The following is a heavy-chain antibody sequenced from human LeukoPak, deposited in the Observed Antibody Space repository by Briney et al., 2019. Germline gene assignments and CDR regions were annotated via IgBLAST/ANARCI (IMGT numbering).Heavy chain of an antibody. CDR2: IYYDGSNM. CDR1: EFTFTTYG. CDR3: ARDWKTNSFDY. D-gene: IGHD1-1*01. J-gene: IGHJ4*02. V-gene: IGHV3-33*01. Sequence: HSGGSLRLSCAASEFTFTTYGMHWVRQAPGKGLEWVAFIYYDGSNMYYADYVKGRFTISRDISKNTLYLQMDSLRAEDTAIYYCARDWKTNSFDYWGQGTLVTVSS.